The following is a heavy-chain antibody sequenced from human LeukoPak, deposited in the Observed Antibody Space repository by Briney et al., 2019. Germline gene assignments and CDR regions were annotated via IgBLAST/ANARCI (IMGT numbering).Heavy chain of an antibody. J-gene: IGHJ5*02. Sequence: SETLSLTCAVSGGSISSSNYYWAWIRQPPGKGLEWIGTIYYSGNTYYNPSLKSRLTISVDTSKNHFSLNLDSVTAADTAVYYCANQELSRAFDPWGQGTLVIVSS. CDR1: GGSISSSNYY. CDR3: ANQELSRAFDP. CDR2: IYYSGNT. D-gene: IGHD1-26*01. V-gene: IGHV4-39*02.